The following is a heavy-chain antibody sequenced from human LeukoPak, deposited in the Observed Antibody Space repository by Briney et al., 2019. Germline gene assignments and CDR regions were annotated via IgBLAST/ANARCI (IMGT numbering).Heavy chain of an antibody. CDR2: IYHSGST. V-gene: IGHV4-38-2*02. D-gene: IGHD6-13*01. Sequence: SETLSLTCTVSGYSISSGYYWGWIRQPPGKGLEWIGSIYHSGSTYYNPSFQGQVTISADKSISTAYLQWSSLKASDTAIYYCARLALPGYSSSWLGYYFDYRGQGTLVTVSS. CDR3: ARLALPGYSSSWLGYYFDY. J-gene: IGHJ4*02. CDR1: GYSISSGYY.